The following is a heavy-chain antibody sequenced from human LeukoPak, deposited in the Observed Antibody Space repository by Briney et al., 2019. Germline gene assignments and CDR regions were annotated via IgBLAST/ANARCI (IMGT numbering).Heavy chain of an antibody. CDR3: AGCSSTSCYTEVYWYFDL. V-gene: IGHV4-34*01. CDR1: GGSFSGYY. D-gene: IGHD2-2*02. Sequence: SETRSLTCAVYGGSFSGYYWSWIRQPSGKGLEWIGEINHSGSTNYNPSLKSRVTISVDTSKNQFSLKLSSVTAADTAVYYCAGCSSTSCYTEVYWYFDLWGRGTLVTVSS. CDR2: INHSGST. J-gene: IGHJ2*01.